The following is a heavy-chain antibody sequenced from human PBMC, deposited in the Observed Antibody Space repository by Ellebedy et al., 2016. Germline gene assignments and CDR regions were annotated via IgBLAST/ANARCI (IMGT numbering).Heavy chain of an antibody. D-gene: IGHD5-18*01. CDR1: GFTVSSNY. J-gene: IGHJ5*02. CDR2: ISGSGGST. CDR3: AKDQEDTAIPYWFDP. V-gene: IGHV3-23*01. Sequence: GESLKISXAASGFTVSSNYMSWVRQAPGKGLEWVSAISGSGGSTYYADSVKGRFTISRDNSKNTLYLQMNSLRAEDTAVYYCAKDQEDTAIPYWFDPWGQGTLVTVSS.